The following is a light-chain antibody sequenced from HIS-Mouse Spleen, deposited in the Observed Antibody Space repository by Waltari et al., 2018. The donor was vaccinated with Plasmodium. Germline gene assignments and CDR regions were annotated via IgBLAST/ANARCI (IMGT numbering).Light chain of an antibody. CDR3: QQYNNWPPYT. J-gene: IGKJ2*01. V-gene: IGKV3-15*01. Sequence: EIVMTQSPATLSVSPGERATLSCRASQSVSSNLAWYQQKPGQAPRLLSYGASTRATGIPARFSGSGSGTEFTLTISSLQSEDFAVYYCQQYNNWPPYTFGQWTKLEIK. CDR1: QSVSSN. CDR2: GAS.